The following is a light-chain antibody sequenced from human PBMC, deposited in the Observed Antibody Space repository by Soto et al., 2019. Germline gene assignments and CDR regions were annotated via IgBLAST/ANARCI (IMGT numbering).Light chain of an antibody. CDR1: QSVSTR. V-gene: IGKV1-5*02. CDR3: QHYNSYSEA. Sequence: DIQRTQSPSSLSASVGDRVTVICRASQSVSTRLAWYQQKPGKAPKRLIYAASSLQSGVPSRFSGSGAGTEFTLTISSLQPDDFATYYCQHYNSYSEAFGQGTKVDIK. J-gene: IGKJ1*01. CDR2: AAS.